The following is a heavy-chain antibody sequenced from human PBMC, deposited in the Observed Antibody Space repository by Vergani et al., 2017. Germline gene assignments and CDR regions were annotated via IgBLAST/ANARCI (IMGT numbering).Heavy chain of an antibody. J-gene: IGHJ2*01. CDR3: VKDIAASGNYWYFDL. V-gene: IGHV3-66*03. D-gene: IGHD6-13*01. Sequence: EVQLVESGGGLIQPGGSLRLSCAASGFTVSSNYMSWVRQAPGKGLEWVSVIYSCGSTYYADSVKGRFTISRDNSKNTLYLQMNSLRAEDTALYYCVKDIAASGNYWYFDLWGRGTLVTVSS. CDR1: GFTVSSNY. CDR2: IYSCGST.